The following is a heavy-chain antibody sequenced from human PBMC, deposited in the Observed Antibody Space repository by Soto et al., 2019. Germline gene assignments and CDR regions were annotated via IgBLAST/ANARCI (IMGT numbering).Heavy chain of an antibody. J-gene: IGHJ3*02. D-gene: IGHD3-10*01. V-gene: IGHV3-30*18. CDR1: GFTFSSYG. Sequence: QVQLVESGGGVVQPGRSLRLSCAASGFTFSSYGMHWVRQAPGKGLEWVAVISYDGSNKYYADSVKVRFTISRDNSKNTLYLQMNSLRAEDTAVYYCAKSKSIWFGELLGDDAFDIWGQGTMVTVSS. CDR3: AKSKSIWFGELLGDDAFDI. CDR2: ISYDGSNK.